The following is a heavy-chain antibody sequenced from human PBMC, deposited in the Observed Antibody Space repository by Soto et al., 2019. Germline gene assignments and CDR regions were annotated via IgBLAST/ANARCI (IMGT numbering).Heavy chain of an antibody. CDR2: ISSGSTTI. J-gene: IGHJ6*02. CDR3: ARVRRNDASDYYGMDV. CDR1: GFSFSTST. V-gene: IGHV3-48*02. Sequence: VGSLRLSCAASGFSFSTSTMNWVRQAPGKGLEWVSYISSGSTTIYYADSVKGRFTISRDNGKNSLYLQMNSLRDEDTAVYYCARVRRNDASDYYGMDVWGQGTTVTVSS. D-gene: IGHD1-1*01.